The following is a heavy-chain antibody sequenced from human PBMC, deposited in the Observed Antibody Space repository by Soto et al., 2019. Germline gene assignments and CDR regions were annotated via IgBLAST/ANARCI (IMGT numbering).Heavy chain of an antibody. V-gene: IGHV1-2*02. Sequence: ASVKVSCKASGYTFSDYYMHWVRQAPGQGLEWMGWINPNSGGTKYAPKFQGGVTMTRDTSITTAYMELSRLRSGDTAVYYCAKEPATAKPEGVDFWGQGTLVTVSS. J-gene: IGHJ4*02. D-gene: IGHD1-1*01. CDR1: GYTFSDYY. CDR3: AKEPATAKPEGVDF. CDR2: INPNSGGT.